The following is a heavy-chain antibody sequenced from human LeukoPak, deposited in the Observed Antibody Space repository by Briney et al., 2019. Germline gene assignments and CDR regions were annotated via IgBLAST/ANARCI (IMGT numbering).Heavy chain of an antibody. CDR1: GFTFSTYS. CDR2: ISGSGGSR. V-gene: IGHV3-23*01. J-gene: IGHJ4*02. CDR3: AKLREWELPDLFDY. D-gene: IGHD1-26*01. Sequence: QPGGSLRLSCAASGFTFSTYSMNWVRQAPGKGLEWVSGISGSGGSRFYTDSVKGRFTISRDNSKNTLYLQMNSLRAEDTAVYYCAKLREWELPDLFDYWGQGTLVTVSS.